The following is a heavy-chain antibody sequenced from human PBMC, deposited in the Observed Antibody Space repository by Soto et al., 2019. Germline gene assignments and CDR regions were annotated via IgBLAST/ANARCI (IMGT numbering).Heavy chain of an antibody. CDR1: GGTFSSYA. J-gene: IGHJ4*02. V-gene: IGHV1-69*12. D-gene: IGHD1-26*01. Sequence: QVQLVQSGAEVKKPGSSVKVSCKASGGTFSSYAISWVRQAPGQGLEWMGGIIPIFGTANYAQKFQGRVTITADESTSTGYNELSSLRSEDPDVYYCASACLRRTGWELTSLNPFYYWGQGTLVTVSS. CDR3: ASACLRRTGWELTSLNPFYY. CDR2: IIPIFGTA.